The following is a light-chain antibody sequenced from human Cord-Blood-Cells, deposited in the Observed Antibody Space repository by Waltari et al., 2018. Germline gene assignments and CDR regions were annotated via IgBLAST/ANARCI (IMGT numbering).Light chain of an antibody. CDR3: QQRSNWPRT. J-gene: IGKJ1*01. CDR1: QSVSSY. CDR2: EAS. V-gene: IGKV3-11*01. Sequence: EIVLTQSPATLSLSPGERATLSCRSSQSVSSYLAWYQQKPGQAPRLLIYEASNGATGIPARFSGSGSGTDFTLTISSLEPEDFAVYYCQQRSNWPRTFGQGTKVEIK.